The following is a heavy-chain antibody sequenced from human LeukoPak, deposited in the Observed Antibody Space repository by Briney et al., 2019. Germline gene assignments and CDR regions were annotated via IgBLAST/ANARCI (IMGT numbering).Heavy chain of an antibody. D-gene: IGHD3-10*01. V-gene: IGHV4-39*07. J-gene: IGHJ6*03. CDR1: GDSISTSNSY. Sequence: SQTLSLTCTVSGDSISTSNSYWGWIRQPPGKGLEWIGSIYYSGNTYYNASLKRRVTISVDTSKNQFSLKLSSVTAADTAVYYCAREGSDYYGSGSYYRSYYYYMDVWGKGTTVTISS. CDR3: AREGSDYYGSGSYYRSYYYYMDV. CDR2: IYYSGNT.